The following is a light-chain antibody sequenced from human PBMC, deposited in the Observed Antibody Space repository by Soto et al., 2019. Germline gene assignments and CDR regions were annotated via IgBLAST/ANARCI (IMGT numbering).Light chain of an antibody. Sequence: QSALTQPASVSGSPGQSITISCTGTSGDVGKYNYVSWYQQHPGKAPKLMIHEVTGRPSGVSNRFSGAKSGNTASLTISGLQAEEEADYYCSSYATTSHVFGTGTKLTVL. CDR2: EVT. CDR3: SSYATTSHV. CDR1: SGDVGKYNY. J-gene: IGLJ1*01. V-gene: IGLV2-14*01.